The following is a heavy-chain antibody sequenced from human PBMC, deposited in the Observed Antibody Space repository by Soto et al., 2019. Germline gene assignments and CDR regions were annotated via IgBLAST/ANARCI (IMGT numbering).Heavy chain of an antibody. CDR3: ARDRYGDNWFDP. J-gene: IGHJ5*02. V-gene: IGHV4-59*01. CDR1: GGSISSYY. CDR2: IYYSGST. D-gene: IGHD4-17*01. Sequence: SETLSLTCTVSGGSISSYYWSWIRQPPGKGLEWIGYIYYSGSTNYNPSLKSRVTISVDTSKNQFSLKLSSVTAADTAVYYCARDRYGDNWFDPWGQGALVTVSS.